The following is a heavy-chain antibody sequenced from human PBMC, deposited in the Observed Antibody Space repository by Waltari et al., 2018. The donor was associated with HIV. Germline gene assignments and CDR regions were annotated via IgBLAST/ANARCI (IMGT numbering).Heavy chain of an antibody. D-gene: IGHD6-19*01. CDR2: ILPILGTA. V-gene: IGHV1-69*12. CDR3: AREVGWPSWFDP. Sequence: QVQLVQSGAEVKKPGSSVKVSCKASGGTFSSYAISWVRQAPGQGLEWMGGILPILGTANCAQKCQGRVTITADESTSTAYMELSSLRSEDTAVYYCAREVGWPSWFDPWGQGTLVTVSS. J-gene: IGHJ5*02. CDR1: GGTFSSYA.